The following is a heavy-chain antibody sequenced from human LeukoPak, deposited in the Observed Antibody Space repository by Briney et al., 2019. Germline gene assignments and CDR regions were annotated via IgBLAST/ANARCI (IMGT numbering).Heavy chain of an antibody. CDR1: GFTFSSYA. Sequence: PGGSLRLSCAASGFTFSSYAMHWVRQAPGKGLEWVAVISYDGSNKYYADSVKGRFTISRDNSKNTLYLQMNSLRAEDTAVYYYARDWSRGGIAAAFDYWGQGTLVTVSS. CDR3: ARDWSRGGIAAAFDY. D-gene: IGHD6-13*01. J-gene: IGHJ4*02. CDR2: ISYDGSNK. V-gene: IGHV3-30-3*01.